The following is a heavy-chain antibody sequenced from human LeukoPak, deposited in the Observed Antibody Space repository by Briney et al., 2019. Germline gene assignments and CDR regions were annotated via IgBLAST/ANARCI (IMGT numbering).Heavy chain of an antibody. Sequence: SETLSLTCTVSGYSISSGYHWGWIRQPPGKGLEWIGYIYYSGSTNYNPSLKSRVTISVDTSKNQFSLKLSSVTAADTAVYYCARSPRGSRHAPDYWGQGTLVTVSS. CDR2: IYYSGST. J-gene: IGHJ4*02. CDR1: GYSISSGYH. CDR3: ARSPRGSRHAPDY. D-gene: IGHD1-26*01. V-gene: IGHV4-61*05.